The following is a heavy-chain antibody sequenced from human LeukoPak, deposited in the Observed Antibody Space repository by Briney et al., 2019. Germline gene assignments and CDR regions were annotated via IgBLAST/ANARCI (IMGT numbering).Heavy chain of an antibody. CDR2: IYSGGNT. Sequence: GGSLRLSCAASGFTVSSSFMNWVRQAPGKGLEWVSVIYSGGNTYYADSVKDRFTISRDNSKNTLYLQMNNLRAEDTAVYYCAKGYTYGIDYWGQGTLVTVSS. V-gene: IGHV3-66*01. CDR3: AKGYTYGIDY. CDR1: GFTVSSSF. J-gene: IGHJ4*02. D-gene: IGHD5-18*01.